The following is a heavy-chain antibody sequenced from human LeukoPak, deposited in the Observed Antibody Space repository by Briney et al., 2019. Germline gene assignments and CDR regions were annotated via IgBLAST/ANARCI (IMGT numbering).Heavy chain of an antibody. J-gene: IGHJ4*02. Sequence: GASVKVSCKASGYTFTNYYIHWVRQAPGQGLECMGIINPGGRSTSYAQKFQGRVTMTRDTSTSTVYMELSSLRSEDTAVYYCAREIGPIQLHLWGSAFDYWGQGTLVTVSS. D-gene: IGHD5-24*01. CDR2: INPGGRST. CDR1: GYTFTNYY. V-gene: IGHV1-46*01. CDR3: AREIGPIQLHLWGSAFDY.